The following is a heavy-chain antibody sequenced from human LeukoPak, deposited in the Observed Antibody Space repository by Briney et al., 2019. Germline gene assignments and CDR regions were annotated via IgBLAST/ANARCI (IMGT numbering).Heavy chain of an antibody. D-gene: IGHD4-17*01. CDR3: ARDGHGVPLDY. V-gene: IGHV3-30-3*01. J-gene: IGHJ4*02. CDR1: GVIFSGYA. CDR2: ISYDGTEK. Sequence: GGSLRLPCAASGVIFSGYAMHWVRQAPGKELEWVAVISYDGTEKHYGDSVKGRFTISRDNSKNTLYLQMNSLRAEDTALYYCARDGHGVPLDYWGQGTLVTVSS.